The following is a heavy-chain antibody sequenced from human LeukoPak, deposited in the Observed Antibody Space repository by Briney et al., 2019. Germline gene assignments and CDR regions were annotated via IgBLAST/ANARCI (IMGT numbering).Heavy chain of an antibody. J-gene: IGHJ5*02. Sequence: ASVKVSCKASGYTFTGYYMHWVRQAPGQGLEWMGWVNPNSGGTNFAQKFQGRVTMTRDTSISTAFMELSSLISDDTAVYFCARGPMITVAGMYWLDPWGQGTLVTVSS. CDR2: VNPNSGGT. V-gene: IGHV1-2*02. CDR3: ARGPMITVAGMYWLDP. D-gene: IGHD6-19*01. CDR1: GYTFTGYY.